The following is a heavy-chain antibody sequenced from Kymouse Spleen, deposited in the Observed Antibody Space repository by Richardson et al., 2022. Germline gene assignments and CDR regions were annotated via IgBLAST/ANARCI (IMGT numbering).Heavy chain of an antibody. CDR1: GYTFTSYD. J-gene: IGHJ6*02. Sequence: QVQLVQSGAEVKKPGASVKVSCKASGYTFTSYDINWVRQATGQGLEWMGWMNPNSGNTGYAQKFQGRVTMTRNTSISTAYMELSSLRSEDTAVYYCARVYDILTGPYRGYYYGMDVWGQGTTVTVSS. CDR3: ARVYDILTGPYRGYYYGMDV. CDR2: MNPNSGNT. D-gene: IGHD3-9*01. V-gene: IGHV1-8*01.